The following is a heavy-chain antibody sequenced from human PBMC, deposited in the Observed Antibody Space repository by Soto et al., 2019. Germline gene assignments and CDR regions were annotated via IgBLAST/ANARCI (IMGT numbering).Heavy chain of an antibody. Sequence: PGGSLRLSCAASGFTFSDYYMSCIRQAPGKGLEWVSYISSSSGYTNYADSVKGRFTISRDKAKNSLYLQMNSLRAEDTAVYYCAKEYGRLEYSGQGTMVTVSS. CDR3: AKEYGRLEY. CDR2: ISSSSGYT. D-gene: IGHD4-17*01. V-gene: IGHV3-11*06. CDR1: GFTFSDYY. J-gene: IGHJ4*02.